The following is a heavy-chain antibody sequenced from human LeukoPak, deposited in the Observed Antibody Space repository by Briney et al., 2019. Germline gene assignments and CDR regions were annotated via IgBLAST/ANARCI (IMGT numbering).Heavy chain of an antibody. CDR3: ASSLHSSGYYPGDC. D-gene: IGHD3-22*01. CDR1: GGSMRPYY. J-gene: IGHJ4*02. V-gene: IGHV4-59*08. Sequence: SETLSLTCTVSGGSMRPYYWSWIRQPPGKGLEWIGYIYYSGGTNYNPSLKSRVTISLDTSKNQFSLKLSSVTAADTAVYYCASSLHSSGYYPGDCWGQGTLVTVSS. CDR2: IYYSGGT.